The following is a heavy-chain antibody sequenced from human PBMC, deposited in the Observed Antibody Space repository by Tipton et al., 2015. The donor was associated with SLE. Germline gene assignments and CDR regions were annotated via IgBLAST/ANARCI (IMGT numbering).Heavy chain of an antibody. CDR3: ARHGGGYSFDY. D-gene: IGHD4-23*01. V-gene: IGHV4-39*01. CDR2: FYYSEST. Sequence: TLSLTCTVSGGSISSSSQYWGWIRQPPGKGLEWIGSFYYSESTSYNPSLKSRVTISVDMSKNQLSLKLSSVTAADTAVYYCARHGGGYSFDYWGQGILVTVSS. CDR1: GGSISSSSQY. J-gene: IGHJ4*02.